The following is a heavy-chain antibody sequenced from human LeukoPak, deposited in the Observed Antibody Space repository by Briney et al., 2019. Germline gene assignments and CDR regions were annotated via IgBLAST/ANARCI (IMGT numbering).Heavy chain of an antibody. J-gene: IGHJ4*02. D-gene: IGHD3-9*01. CDR1: GFTFSSYS. V-gene: IGHV3-48*01. CDR2: ISSSSSTI. Sequence: GGSLRLPCAASGFTFSSYSMNWVRQAPGKGLEWVSYISSSSSTIYYADSVKGRFTISRDNAKNPLYLQMNSLRAEDTAVYYCASLYYDILTGYYTPGFDYWGQGTLVTVSS. CDR3: ASLYYDILTGYYTPGFDY.